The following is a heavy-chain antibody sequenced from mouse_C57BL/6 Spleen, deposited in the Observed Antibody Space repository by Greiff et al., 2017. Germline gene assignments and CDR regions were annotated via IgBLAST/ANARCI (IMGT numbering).Heavy chain of an antibody. CDR1: GYTFTSYW. V-gene: IGHV1-69*01. CDR2: IAPSDSYT. J-gene: IGHJ4*01. CDR3: ARGSSGYGVDY. D-gene: IGHD3-2*02. Sequence: VQLQQPGAELVMPGASVKLSCKASGYTFTSYWMHWVKQRPGQGLEWIGEIAPSDSYTNYNQKFKGKSTLTVDKSSSTAYMHLSSLTSEDSADYYCARGSSGYGVDYWGQGTSVTVSS.